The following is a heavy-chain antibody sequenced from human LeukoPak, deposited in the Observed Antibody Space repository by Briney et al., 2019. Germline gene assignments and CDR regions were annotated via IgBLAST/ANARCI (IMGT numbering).Heavy chain of an antibody. CDR1: GGSISSYY. CDR2: IYYSGST. Sequence: SETLSLTCTVSGGSISSYYWSWIRQPPGKGLEWIGYIYYSGSTNYNPSLKSRVTISVDTSKNQLSLKLSSVTAADTAVYYCARVDSSGYYYAFDIWGQGTMVTVSS. V-gene: IGHV4-59*01. CDR3: ARVDSSGYYYAFDI. J-gene: IGHJ3*02. D-gene: IGHD3-22*01.